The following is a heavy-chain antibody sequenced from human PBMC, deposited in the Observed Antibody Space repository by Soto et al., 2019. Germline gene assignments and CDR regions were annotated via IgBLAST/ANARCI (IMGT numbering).Heavy chain of an antibody. D-gene: IGHD4-17*01. CDR3: ARTLYGENVDC. CDR1: GYTFTSYD. CDR2: MNPNSGTT. V-gene: IGHV1-8*01. Sequence: QVQLVQSGAEVKKPGASVKVSCKASGYTFTSYDINWVRQATGQGLEWMGWMNPNSGTTGYAQKFQGRVTLTXXTSISTSYMELRSLRPEDTLVYYCARTLYGENVDCWGKGTLVTVSS. J-gene: IGHJ4*02.